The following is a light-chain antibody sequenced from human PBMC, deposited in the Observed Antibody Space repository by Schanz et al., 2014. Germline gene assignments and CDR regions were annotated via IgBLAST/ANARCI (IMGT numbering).Light chain of an antibody. CDR3: CSYAGSFNWV. Sequence: QSALTQPPSASGSPGQSVTISCTGTSSDVGGYNFVSWYQQHPGKAPKLMIYEVSKRPSGVPDRFSGSKSGNTASLTVSGLQAEDEADYYCCSYAGSFNWVFGGGTKLTVL. CDR1: SSDVGGYNF. J-gene: IGLJ3*02. CDR2: EVS. V-gene: IGLV2-8*01.